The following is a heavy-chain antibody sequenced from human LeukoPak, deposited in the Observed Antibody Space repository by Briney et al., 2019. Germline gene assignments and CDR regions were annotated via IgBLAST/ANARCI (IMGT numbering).Heavy chain of an antibody. J-gene: IGHJ4*02. CDR3: ATVPPLCSSTSCYPN. CDR1: GYTFTDYY. V-gene: IGHV1-69-2*01. D-gene: IGHD2-2*01. Sequence: ASVKGSCKVSGYTFTDYYMHWVQQAPGKGLEWMGLVDPEDGETIYAEKFQGRVTITADTSTDTAYMELSSLRSEDTDVYYCATVPPLCSSTSCYPNWGQGTLVTVSS. CDR2: VDPEDGET.